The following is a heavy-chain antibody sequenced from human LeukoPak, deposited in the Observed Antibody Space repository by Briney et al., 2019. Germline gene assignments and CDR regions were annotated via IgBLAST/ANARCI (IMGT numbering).Heavy chain of an antibody. Sequence: SETLSLTCTVSGGSISDYYWGWIRRPPGKGLEWIAYIHTSGSSNYNPSLKSRVTASVDTSKNQFSLKVNSVTAADTAVYYCARHAKIAGDTYYRWFDPWGQGTLVTVSS. CDR2: IHTSGSS. CDR1: GGSISDYY. J-gene: IGHJ5*02. CDR3: ARHAKIAGDTYYRWFDP. D-gene: IGHD2-21*02. V-gene: IGHV4-4*09.